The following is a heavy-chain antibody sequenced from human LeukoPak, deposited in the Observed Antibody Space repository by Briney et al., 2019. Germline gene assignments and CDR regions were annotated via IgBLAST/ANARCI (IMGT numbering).Heavy chain of an antibody. D-gene: IGHD5-12*01. J-gene: IGHJ4*02. Sequence: GGTLRLSCAASGFTFSSYGMGWVRQAPGKGLEWVSAISGSGDSTYYADSVKGRFTISRDNSKNTLYLQMNSLRAEDTAVYYCARDPGSGYEEHFDYWGQGTLVTVSS. CDR1: GFTFSSYG. CDR2: ISGSGDST. V-gene: IGHV3-23*01. CDR3: ARDPGSGYEEHFDY.